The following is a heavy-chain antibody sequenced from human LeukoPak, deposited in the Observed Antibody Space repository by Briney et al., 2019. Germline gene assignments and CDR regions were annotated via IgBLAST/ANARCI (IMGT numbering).Heavy chain of an antibody. CDR1: GYSITSGYN. V-gene: IGHV4-38-2*02. J-gene: IGHJ6*03. Sequence: PETLSLTRIVSGYSITSGYNWVWIRQPPGKGLEWIRAVYNSGGTYTNPSLQSRVAISVDTSKNQFSLKLSSVTAADTAVYFCARSGPYYSPYLDVWGKGTTVTVSS. D-gene: IGHD3-10*01. CDR3: ARSGPYYSPYLDV. CDR2: VYNSGGT.